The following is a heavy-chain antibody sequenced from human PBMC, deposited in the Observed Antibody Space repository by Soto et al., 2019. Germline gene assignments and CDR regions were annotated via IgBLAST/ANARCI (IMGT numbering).Heavy chain of an antibody. CDR2: SIPIFGTA. Sequence: QVQLVQSGAEVRKPGSSVKVSCKASGGTFSRHAISWVRQAPGQGLEWMGGSIPIFGTANHAQKFQGRVTIIADESTSTVYMELSSLRSEDTAMYYCARGRGYDSNDYYYAYWGQGTLVIVSS. J-gene: IGHJ4*02. D-gene: IGHD3-22*01. CDR3: ARGRGYDSNDYYYAY. V-gene: IGHV1-69*01. CDR1: GGTFSRHA.